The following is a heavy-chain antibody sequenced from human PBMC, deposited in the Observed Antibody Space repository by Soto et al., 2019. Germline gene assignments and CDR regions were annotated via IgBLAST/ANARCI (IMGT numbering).Heavy chain of an antibody. D-gene: IGHD6-19*01. CDR2: ISYDGSNK. J-gene: IGHJ4*02. Sequence: KGLEWVAVISYDGSNKYYADSVKGRFTISRDNSKNKLYLQMNSLRAEDTAVYYCAKVGKGSGWYADWYYCGQRILVSV. V-gene: IGHV3-30*18. CDR3: AKVGKGSGWYADWYY.